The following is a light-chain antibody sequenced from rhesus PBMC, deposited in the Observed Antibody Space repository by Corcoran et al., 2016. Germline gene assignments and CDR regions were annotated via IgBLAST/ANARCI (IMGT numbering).Light chain of an antibody. CDR2: YAT. J-gene: IGKJ2*01. V-gene: IGKV1-25*01. CDR1: QGISSY. Sequence: DIQMTQSPSSVSASVGDRAIITCRASQGISSYLAWYQQKPGKAPKLLIHYATPLKSGVPSRFSGSGYGTEFTLTLSSLQPDSFATNVFQQNNNLPYSFDQGAKVEIK. CDR3: QQNNNLPYS.